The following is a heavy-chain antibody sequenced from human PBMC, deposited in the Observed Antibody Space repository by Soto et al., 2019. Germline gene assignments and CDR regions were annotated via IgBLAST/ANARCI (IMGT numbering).Heavy chain of an antibody. CDR2: IYHSGST. CDR1: GGSIRSGGYS. CDR3: VRGWWEREGYLMDV. V-gene: IGHV4-30-2*01. D-gene: IGHD1-26*01. J-gene: IGHJ6*02. Sequence: SETLSLTCAVSGGSIRSGGYSWSWIRQPPGKGLEWIGYIYHSGSTYYNPSLKSRVTISVDRSKNQFSLKLSSVTAADTAVYYCVRGWWEREGYLMDVWGQGTTVTVSS.